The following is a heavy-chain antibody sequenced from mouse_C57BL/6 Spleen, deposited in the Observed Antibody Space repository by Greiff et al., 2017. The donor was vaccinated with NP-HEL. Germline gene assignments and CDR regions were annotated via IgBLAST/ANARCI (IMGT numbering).Heavy chain of an antibody. Sequence: EVQLVESGGGLVKPGGSLKLSCAASGFTFSDYGMHWVRQAPEKGMEWVAYISSGSSTIYYADKVKGRFTISRDNAKKTLFLQMTSLRSEDTAMYYCASQGPADDDVGWFAYWGQGNLVTVSA. CDR2: ISSGSSTI. V-gene: IGHV5-17*01. J-gene: IGHJ3*01. CDR3: ASQGPADDDVGWFAY. CDR1: GFTFSDYG. D-gene: IGHD2-4*01.